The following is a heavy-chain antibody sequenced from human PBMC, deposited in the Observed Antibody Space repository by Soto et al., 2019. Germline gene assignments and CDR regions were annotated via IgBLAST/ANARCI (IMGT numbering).Heavy chain of an antibody. D-gene: IGHD3-22*01. J-gene: IGHJ5*02. CDR2: IYYTGTH. V-gene: IGHV4-59*13. CDR3: ARDRDRHSSGLPSFDP. Sequence: SETLSLTCSVSVGSFSNYYWSWVRQPPGKRLEWIGYIYYTGTHDYNPSLRVRATISVDTSKDQFSLKLTSVTAADTAVYYCARDRDRHSSGLPSFDPWGQGILVTVSS. CDR1: VGSFSNYY.